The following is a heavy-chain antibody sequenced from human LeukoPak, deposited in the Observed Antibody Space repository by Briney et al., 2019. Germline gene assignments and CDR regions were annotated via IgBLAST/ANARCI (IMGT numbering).Heavy chain of an antibody. V-gene: IGHV4-59*01. Sequence: PSETLSLTCTVSGGSISGYYWSWIRQPPGKGLEWIGYIYYSGITNYNPSPKSRVTMSVDTSKNQFSLKLSSVTAADTAVYYCARNSGGRFDYWGQGTLVTVSS. J-gene: IGHJ4*02. CDR3: ARNSGGRFDY. CDR1: GGSISGYY. CDR2: IYYSGIT. D-gene: IGHD4-23*01.